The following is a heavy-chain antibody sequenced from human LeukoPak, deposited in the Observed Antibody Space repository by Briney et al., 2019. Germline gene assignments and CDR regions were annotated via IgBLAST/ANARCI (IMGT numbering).Heavy chain of an antibody. V-gene: IGHV3-23*01. CDR1: GFTFSSYA. Sequence: GGSLRLSRAASGFTFSSYAMSWVRQAPGKGLEWVSAISGSGDNTYHADSVKGRFTISRDNSKNTLYLQMSSLRAEDTAVYYCAKDHYDYVWGSYSLYFQHWGQGTLVTVSS. D-gene: IGHD3-16*01. CDR2: ISGSGDNT. CDR3: AKDHYDYVWGSYSLYFQH. J-gene: IGHJ1*01.